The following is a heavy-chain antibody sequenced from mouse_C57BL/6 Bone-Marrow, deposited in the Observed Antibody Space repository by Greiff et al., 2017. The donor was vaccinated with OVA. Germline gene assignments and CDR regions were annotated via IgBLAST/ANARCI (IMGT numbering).Heavy chain of an antibody. D-gene: IGHD2-2*01. CDR3: ATYGYVAWFAY. CDR2: IYPGGGYT. J-gene: IGHJ3*01. V-gene: IGHV1-63*01. CDR1: GYTFTNYW. Sequence: QVQLQQSGAELVRPGTSVKMSCKASGYTFTNYWIGWAKQRPGHGLEWIGDIYPGGGYTNYNETFKGQATLTADKSSSTAYMQFSSLTSEDSAIYYCATYGYVAWFAYWGQGTLVTVSA.